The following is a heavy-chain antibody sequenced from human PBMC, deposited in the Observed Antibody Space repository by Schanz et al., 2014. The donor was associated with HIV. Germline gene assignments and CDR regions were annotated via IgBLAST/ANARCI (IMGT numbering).Heavy chain of an antibody. Sequence: QVQLVESGGGVVQPGRSLRLSCAASGFTFSSYGMYWVRQAPGKGREWVAFKWHDGSKKYYADSVKGRFTISRDNSKNTLYLQMNSLRAEDTAVYYCAKGSSLWSFYYGMDVWGQGTTVTVSS. J-gene: IGHJ6*02. CDR1: GFTFSSYG. CDR2: KWHDGSKK. D-gene: IGHD3-10*01. CDR3: AKGSSLWSFYYGMDV. V-gene: IGHV3-33*06.